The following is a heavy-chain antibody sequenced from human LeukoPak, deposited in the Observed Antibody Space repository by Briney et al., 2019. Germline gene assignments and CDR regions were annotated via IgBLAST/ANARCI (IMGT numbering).Heavy chain of an antibody. CDR1: GFTFSSNW. CDR3: TRPQDAYNSFDC. Sequence: TGGSLGLSCAASGFTFSSNWMHWVRQAPGKGLVWVSRINSDGSSRSYADSVKGRFTISRDNAKNTLYPQMDSLRAEDAAVYYCTRPQDAYNSFDCWGQGTLVTVSS. CDR2: INSDGSSR. V-gene: IGHV3-74*01. J-gene: IGHJ4*02. D-gene: IGHD5-24*01.